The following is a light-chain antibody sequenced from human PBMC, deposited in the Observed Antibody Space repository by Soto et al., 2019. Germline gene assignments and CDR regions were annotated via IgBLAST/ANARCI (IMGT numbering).Light chain of an antibody. CDR3: QQYNSYSPT. CDR1: QSISSW. Sequence: DIQMTQSPSTLSASVVDRVTITCRASQSISSWLAWYQQKPGKAPKLLIYDASSLESGVPSRFSGSGYGTEFTLTISSLQPDDFATYYCQQYNSYSPTFGQGTKVDIK. V-gene: IGKV1-5*01. J-gene: IGKJ1*01. CDR2: DAS.